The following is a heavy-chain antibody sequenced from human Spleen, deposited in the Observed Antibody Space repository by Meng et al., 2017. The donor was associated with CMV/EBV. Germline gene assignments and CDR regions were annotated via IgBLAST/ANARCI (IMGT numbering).Heavy chain of an antibody. J-gene: IGHJ4*02. CDR1: GFTFDDYG. CDR3: ARPGYYDSSGYYDY. D-gene: IGHD3-22*01. V-gene: IGHV3-20*01. CDR2: INWNGGST. Sequence: GGSLRLSCAASGFTFDDYGMSWVRQAPGKGLEWVSGINWNGGSTGYADSVKGRFTISRDNAKNSLYLQMNSLRAEDTALYHCARPGYYDSSGYYDYWGQGTLVTVSS.